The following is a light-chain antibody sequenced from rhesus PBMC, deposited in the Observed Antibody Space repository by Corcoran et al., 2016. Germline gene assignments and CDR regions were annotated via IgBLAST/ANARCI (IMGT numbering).Light chain of an antibody. J-gene: IGKJ2*01. V-gene: IGKV1-37*01. CDR2: YAS. Sequence: DIQMTQSPSSLSASVGETVTITCRASQGISSYLAWYQQKQGKDQKPLIYYASNLESGVPSRFSGSGSGTEFTLTIISLQPEDFATYSFQQYNSAPYSFGQGTKVEIK. CDR3: QQYNSAPYS. CDR1: QGISSY.